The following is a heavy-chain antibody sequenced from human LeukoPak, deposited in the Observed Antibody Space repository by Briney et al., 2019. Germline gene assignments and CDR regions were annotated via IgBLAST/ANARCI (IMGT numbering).Heavy chain of an antibody. D-gene: IGHD5-18*01. CDR3: RGYSNGFRFDY. V-gene: IGHV4-59*05. CDR2: VFGSGST. J-gene: IGHJ4*02. Sequence: PSETLSLTCTVSGGSISGYYWSWIRQPAGKGLEWIGRVFGSGSTYYNPSLQSRVTISVDTSKNQFSLKLSSVTAADTAVYYCRGYSNGFRFDYWGQGTLVTVSS. CDR1: GGSISGYY.